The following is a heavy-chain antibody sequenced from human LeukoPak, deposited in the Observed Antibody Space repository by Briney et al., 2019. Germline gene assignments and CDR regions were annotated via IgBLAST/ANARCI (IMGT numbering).Heavy chain of an antibody. Sequence: ASVKVSCTASGYTFTSYGISWVRQAPGQGLEWMGWISAYNGNTNYAQKLRGRVTMTTDTSTSTAYVELRSLRSDDTAVYYCARDDCSGGSCYDYWGQGTLVTVSS. D-gene: IGHD2-15*01. CDR1: GYTFTSYG. V-gene: IGHV1-18*04. CDR2: ISAYNGNT. J-gene: IGHJ4*02. CDR3: ARDDCSGGSCYDY.